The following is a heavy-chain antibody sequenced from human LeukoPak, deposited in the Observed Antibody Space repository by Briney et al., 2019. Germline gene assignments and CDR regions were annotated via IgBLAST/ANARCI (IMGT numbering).Heavy chain of an antibody. V-gene: IGHV1-69*13. CDR3: ARGVSNTAMVTPFGSIFDY. Sequence: ASVKVSCKASGGTFSSYAISWVRQAPGQGLEWMGGIIPIFGTANYVQKFQGRVTITADESTSTAYMELSSLRSEDTAVYYCARGVSNTAMVTPFGSIFDYWGQGTLVTVSS. J-gene: IGHJ4*02. CDR2: IIPIFGTA. CDR1: GGTFSSYA. D-gene: IGHD5-18*01.